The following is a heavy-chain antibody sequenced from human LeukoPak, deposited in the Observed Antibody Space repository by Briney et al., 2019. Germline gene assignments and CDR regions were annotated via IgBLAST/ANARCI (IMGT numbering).Heavy chain of an antibody. CDR3: ARHSRYGYLPAFDY. J-gene: IGHJ4*02. D-gene: IGHD5-24*01. CDR1: GGSISTYY. Sequence: SETLSLTCTVSGGSISTYYWSWIRQPPGKGLEWIGYIYYSGSTNYNPSLESRVTISVDTSKNQFSLKLSSVTAADTAVYYCARHSRYGYLPAFDYWGQGTLVTVSS. CDR2: IYYSGST. V-gene: IGHV4-59*08.